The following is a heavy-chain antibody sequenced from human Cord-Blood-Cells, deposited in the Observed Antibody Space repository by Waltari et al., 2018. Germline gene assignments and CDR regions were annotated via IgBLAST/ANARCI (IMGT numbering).Heavy chain of an antibody. D-gene: IGHD2-15*01. J-gene: IGHJ6*02. CDR1: GGSISSYY. V-gene: IGHV4-59*01. CDR2: IYYSGST. CDR3: ARGEVVVVAATSYYYGMDV. Sequence: QVQLQESGPGLVKPSETLSLTCTVSGGSISSYYWSWIRQPPGKGLEGIGYIYYSGSTNYNPTLKRRVTISGYTAKNQFSVKLSSVTAADTAVYYWARGEVVVVAATSYYYGMDVWGQGTTVTVSS.